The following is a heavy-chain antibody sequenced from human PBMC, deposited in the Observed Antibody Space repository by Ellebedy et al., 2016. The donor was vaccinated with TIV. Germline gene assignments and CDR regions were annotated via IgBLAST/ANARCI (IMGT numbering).Heavy chain of an antibody. Sequence: SETLSLXXTVSGVTISSSSYYWGWIRQPPGKGLEWIGSIYYSGSTYYNPSLKSRVTITVDTSKNQFCLKLSSVTAADTAVYYCARDRQPQEGYCYYCMDVWGQGTTVTVSS. CDR3: ARDRQPQEGYCYYCMDV. J-gene: IGHJ6*02. V-gene: IGHV4-39*07. CDR2: IYYSGST. CDR1: GVTISSSSYY.